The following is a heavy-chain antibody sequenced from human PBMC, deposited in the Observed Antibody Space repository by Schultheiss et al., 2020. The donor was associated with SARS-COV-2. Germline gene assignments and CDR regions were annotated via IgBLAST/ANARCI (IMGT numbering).Heavy chain of an antibody. V-gene: IGHV3-11*04. Sequence: GESLKISCAASGFTFSDYYMSWIRQAPGKGLEWVSYISSSGSTIYYADSVKGRFTISRDNAKNSLYLQMNSLRAEDTAVYYCARDGGPYYDYVWGSYFLSWGQGTLVTVSS. CDR1: GFTFSDYY. CDR2: ISSSGSTI. J-gene: IGHJ5*02. D-gene: IGHD3-16*01. CDR3: ARDGGPYYDYVWGSYFLS.